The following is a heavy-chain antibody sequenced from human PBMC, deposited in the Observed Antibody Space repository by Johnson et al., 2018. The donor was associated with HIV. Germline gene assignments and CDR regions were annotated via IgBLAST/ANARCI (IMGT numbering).Heavy chain of an antibody. CDR1: GFTFSSYT. D-gene: IGHD6-13*01. V-gene: IGHV3-30*04. CDR3: ARCSDPGYSSSWYLAAAFDI. J-gene: IGHJ3*02. Sequence: VESGGGLVQPGGSLRLSCAASGFTFSSYTIHWVRQAPGKGLEWVAFISYDGSNKYYADSVKGRFTISRDNSKNTLYLQMNSLRAEDTAVYYCARCSDPGYSSSWYLAAAFDIWGQGTMVTISS. CDR2: ISYDGSNK.